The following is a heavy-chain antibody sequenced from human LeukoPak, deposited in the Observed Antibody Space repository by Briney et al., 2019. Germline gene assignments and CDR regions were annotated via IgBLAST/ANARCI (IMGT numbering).Heavy chain of an antibody. D-gene: IGHD6-19*01. CDR1: GFTVSDIY. CDR3: AKVASDSIGWYHFDY. V-gene: IGHV3-53*01. CDR2: VYGGGNT. J-gene: IGHJ4*02. Sequence: PGGSLRLSCAASGFTVSDIYMGWVRQAPGKGLEWVSVVYGGGNTYYADSVTGRFIISRDNSRNTLFLQMNSLRAEDTAVYYCAKVASDSIGWYHFDYWGQGTLVTVSS.